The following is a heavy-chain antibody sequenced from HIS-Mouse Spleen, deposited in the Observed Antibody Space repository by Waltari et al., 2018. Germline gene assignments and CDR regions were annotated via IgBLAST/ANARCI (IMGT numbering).Heavy chain of an antibody. J-gene: IGHJ5*02. D-gene: IGHD3-3*01. V-gene: IGHV3-74*01. Sequence: EVQLVESGGGLVQPGGSLRLSCAASGFTFSSYWMHWVRQAPGKGLVWVSSSKSDGSSTSYADSVKGRFTISRDNAKNTLYLQMNSLRAEDTAVYYCARERGSDFWQRPWGQGTLVTVSS. CDR1: GFTFSSYW. CDR3: ARERGSDFWQRP. CDR2: SKSDGSST.